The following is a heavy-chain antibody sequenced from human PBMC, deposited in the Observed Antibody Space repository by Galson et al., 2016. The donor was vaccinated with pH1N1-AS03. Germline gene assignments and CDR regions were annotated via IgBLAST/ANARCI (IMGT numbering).Heavy chain of an antibody. V-gene: IGHV3-21*01. CDR2: ISTSGSSI. D-gene: IGHD6-19*01. CDR1: GFPFSGYS. J-gene: IGHJ4*02. CDR3: ARDGPPQGISVAGSFDF. Sequence: SLRLSCAASGFPFSGYSMNWVRQAPGKGLEWVSFISTSGSSIYYADSVKGRFTISRDNAKNLLYPQMNSLRDEDTAVYYCARDGPPQGISVAGSFDFWGQGTLVTVSS.